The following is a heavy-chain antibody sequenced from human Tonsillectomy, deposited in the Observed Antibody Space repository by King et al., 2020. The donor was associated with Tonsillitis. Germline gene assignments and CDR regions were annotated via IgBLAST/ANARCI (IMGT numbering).Heavy chain of an antibody. CDR1: GFSLSTSGMC. CDR2: IDWDDDK. J-gene: IGHJ6*02. Sequence: TLKESGPALVKPTQTLTLTCTFSGFSLSTSGMCVSWIRQPPGKALEWLALIDWDDDKYYSTSLKTRLTISKDTSKNQVVLTMTNMDPVDTATYYCARSEIYAERKRYYYYGMDVWGQGTTVTVSS. CDR3: ARSEIYAERKRYYYYGMDV. D-gene: IGHD3-16*01. V-gene: IGHV2-70*01.